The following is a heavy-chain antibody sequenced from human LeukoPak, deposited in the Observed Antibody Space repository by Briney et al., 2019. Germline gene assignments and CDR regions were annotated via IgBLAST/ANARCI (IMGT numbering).Heavy chain of an antibody. J-gene: IGHJ4*02. CDR3: ARHGRMVIMSKFSTGIDQ. CDR1: DGSISNYF. V-gene: IGHV4-59*08. D-gene: IGHD2-8*01. CDR2: IYYTGMT. Sequence: SETLSLTCTVPDGSISNYFWSWIRQPPGKGLEWIGYIYYTGMTNSNPSLKSRVTISMDTSKNQFSLNLWSVTAADTAIYYCARHGRMVIMSKFSTGIDQWGQGTLVTVSS.